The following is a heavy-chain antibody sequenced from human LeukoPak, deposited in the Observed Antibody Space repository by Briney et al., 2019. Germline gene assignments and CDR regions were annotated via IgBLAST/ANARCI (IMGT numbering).Heavy chain of an antibody. J-gene: IGHJ5*02. Sequence: ASVKVSCKASGYTFTGYYMHWVRQAPGQGLEWMGWINPNSGGTNYAQKFQGRVTMTRDTSISTAYMELSRLRSDDTAVYYCARDLGGYCSGGSCLNWFDPWGQETLVTASS. CDR1: GYTFTGYY. D-gene: IGHD2-15*01. CDR2: INPNSGGT. V-gene: IGHV1-2*02. CDR3: ARDLGGYCSGGSCLNWFDP.